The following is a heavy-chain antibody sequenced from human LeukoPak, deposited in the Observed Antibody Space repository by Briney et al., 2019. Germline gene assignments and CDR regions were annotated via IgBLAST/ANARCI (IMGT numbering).Heavy chain of an antibody. CDR3: ASSKILAWGAFDI. Sequence: SETLSLTRTVSGGSISSGSYYWSWIRQPAGKGLEWIGRIYTSGSTNYNPSLKSRVTISVDTSKNQFSLKLSSVTAADTAVYYCASSKILAWGAFDIWGQGTMVTVSS. J-gene: IGHJ3*02. CDR2: IYTSGST. D-gene: IGHD3-16*01. CDR1: GGSISSGSYY. V-gene: IGHV4-61*02.